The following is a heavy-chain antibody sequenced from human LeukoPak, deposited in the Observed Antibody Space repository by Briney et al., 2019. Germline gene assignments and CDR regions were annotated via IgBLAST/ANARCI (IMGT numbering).Heavy chain of an antibody. CDR1: GGSISSGGYY. V-gene: IGHV4-31*03. D-gene: IGHD3-22*01. CDR2: IYYSGST. J-gene: IGHJ5*02. Sequence: PSQTLSLTCTVSGGSISSGGYYWSWIRQHLGKGLEWIGYIYYSGSTYYNPSLKSRVTISVDTSKNQFSLKLSSVTAADTAVYYCARLYYYDRMFDPWGQGTLVTVSS. CDR3: ARLYYYDRMFDP.